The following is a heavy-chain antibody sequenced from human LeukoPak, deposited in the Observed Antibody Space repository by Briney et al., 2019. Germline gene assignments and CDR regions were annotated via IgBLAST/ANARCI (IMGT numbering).Heavy chain of an antibody. V-gene: IGHV3-21*01. D-gene: IGHD5-18*01. CDR2: ISSSSSYI. Sequence: ASVKVSCTASGGTFSSYAMSWVRQAPGKGLEWVSSISSSSSYIYYADSVKGRFTISRDNAKNSLYLQMNSLRAEDTAVYYCARGDTAMDFDYWGQGTLVTVSS. CDR1: GGTFSSYA. CDR3: ARGDTAMDFDY. J-gene: IGHJ4*02.